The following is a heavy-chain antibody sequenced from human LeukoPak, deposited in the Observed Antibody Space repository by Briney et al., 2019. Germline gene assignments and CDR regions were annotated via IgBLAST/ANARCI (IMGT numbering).Heavy chain of an antibody. J-gene: IGHJ4*02. Sequence: SETLSLTCTVSGYSISSTYYWGWIRQPPGKGLEWVGSVFHSGNTYYSRSRKSRLTISADTSKNQFSLTLTSVTAADTAVYYCARDRSVGVLPAPPFDFWGQGTLVTVSS. D-gene: IGHD6-6*01. CDR3: ARDRSVGVLPAPPFDF. CDR2: VFHSGNT. V-gene: IGHV4-38-2*02. CDR1: GYSISSTYY.